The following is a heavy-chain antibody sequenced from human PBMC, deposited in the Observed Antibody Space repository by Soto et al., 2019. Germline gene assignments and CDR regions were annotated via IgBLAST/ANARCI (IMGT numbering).Heavy chain of an antibody. CDR1: GFTFSSYS. J-gene: IGHJ6*02. D-gene: IGHD2-21*01. V-gene: IGHV3-21*01. CDR3: ARDRGESRRGMDV. CDR2: ISSSSSYI. Sequence: EVQLVESGGGLVKPGGSLRLSCAASGFTFSSYSMNWVRQAPGKGLEWVSSISSSSSYIYYADSVKGRFTISRDNAKNSLYQQMNGLRAEDTAVYYCARDRGESRRGMDVWGQGTTVTVSS.